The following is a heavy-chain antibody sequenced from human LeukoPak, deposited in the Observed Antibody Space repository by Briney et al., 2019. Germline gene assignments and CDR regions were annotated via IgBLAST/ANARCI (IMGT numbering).Heavy chain of an antibody. Sequence: SETLSLTCTVSGGSISSSSYYWGWIRQPPGKGLEWIGSIYYSGSTYYNPSLKSRVTISVDTSKNQFSLKLSSVTAADTAVYYCARVYSSGWYLNWFDPWGQGTLVTVSS. CDR2: IYYSGST. D-gene: IGHD6-19*01. J-gene: IGHJ5*02. CDR1: GGSISSSSYY. V-gene: IGHV4-39*01. CDR3: ARVYSSGWYLNWFDP.